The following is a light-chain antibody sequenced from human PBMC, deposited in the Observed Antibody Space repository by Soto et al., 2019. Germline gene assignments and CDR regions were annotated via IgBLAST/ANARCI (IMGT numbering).Light chain of an antibody. CDR1: TTDVGDCNY. CDR2: DVS. Sequence: QSALTQPASVSGSPGQSITISCTGTTTDVGDCNYVSWYQQHPGKAPKLMIVDVSNQPSGVSNRFSGSKSGNTASLTISGLQAEDDADYYCSSYTSISTRVFGTGTKLTVL. J-gene: IGLJ1*01. CDR3: SSYTSISTRV. V-gene: IGLV2-14*01.